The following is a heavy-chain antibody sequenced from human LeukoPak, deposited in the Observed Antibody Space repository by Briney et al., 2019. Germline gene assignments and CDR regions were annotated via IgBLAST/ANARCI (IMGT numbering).Heavy chain of an antibody. J-gene: IGHJ5*02. CDR3: ARDGGYCSSTSCPPNWFDP. V-gene: IGHV1-46*01. D-gene: IGHD2-2*01. CDR1: GYTFTSCY. Sequence: GASVKVSCKASGYTFTSCYMHWVRQAPGQGLEWMGIINPSGGSTSYAQKFQGRVTMTRDTSTSTVYMELSSLRSEDTAVYYCARDGGYCSSTSCPPNWFDPWGQGTLVTVSS. CDR2: INPSGGST.